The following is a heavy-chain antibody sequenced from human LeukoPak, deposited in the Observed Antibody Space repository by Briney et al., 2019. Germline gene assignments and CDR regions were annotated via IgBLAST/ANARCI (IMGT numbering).Heavy chain of an antibody. CDR2: INPNIGDT. Sequence: ASVKVFCKASGYTFTSYGVSWVRQAPGQGLEWMGWINPNIGDTNFAQKFQGRVTMTRDTSISTAYMELSWLRSDDTAVYYCARAHDHYDFWSGYAYWGQGTLVTVSS. CDR1: GYTFTSYG. CDR3: ARAHDHYDFWSGYAY. D-gene: IGHD3-3*01. J-gene: IGHJ4*02. V-gene: IGHV1-2*02.